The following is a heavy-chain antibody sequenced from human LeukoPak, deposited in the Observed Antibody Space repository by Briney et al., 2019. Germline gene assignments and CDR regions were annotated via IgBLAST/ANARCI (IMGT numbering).Heavy chain of an antibody. J-gene: IGHJ4*02. Sequence: SGGSLRLSCAASGFTFSSYSMNWVRQAPGKGLEWVSSISSSSSYIYYADSVKGRFTISRDNAKNSLYLQMNSLRAEDTAVYYCARAFEYSIPYYFDYWGQGTLVTVSS. CDR1: GFTFSSYS. D-gene: IGHD6-6*01. CDR2: ISSSSSYI. V-gene: IGHV3-21*01. CDR3: ARAFEYSIPYYFDY.